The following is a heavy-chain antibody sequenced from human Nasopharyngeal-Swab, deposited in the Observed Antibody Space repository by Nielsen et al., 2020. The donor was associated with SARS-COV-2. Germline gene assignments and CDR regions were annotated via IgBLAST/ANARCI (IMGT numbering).Heavy chain of an antibody. D-gene: IGHD4-17*01. Sequence: ASVKVSCKASGYTFTSYYMHRVRQAPGQGLEWMGIINPSGGSTSYAQKFQGRVTMTRDTSTSTVYMELSSLRSEDTAVYYCAREDYDTNFDYWGQGTLVTVSS. CDR1: GYTFTSYY. J-gene: IGHJ4*02. CDR3: AREDYDTNFDY. CDR2: INPSGGST. V-gene: IGHV1-46*01.